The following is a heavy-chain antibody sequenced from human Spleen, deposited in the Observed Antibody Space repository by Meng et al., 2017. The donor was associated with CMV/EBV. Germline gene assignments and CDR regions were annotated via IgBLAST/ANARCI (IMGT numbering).Heavy chain of an antibody. D-gene: IGHD4-17*01. CDR1: GGSLNSGAYY. CDR3: AREGDYGDYVDY. J-gene: IGHJ4*02. V-gene: IGHV4-31*03. Sequence: CTVPGGSLNSGAYYWSWIRQHPEKGLEWIGLIYYSGNTYYNPSLKSRVSISVDTSKNQFSLNLTSVTAADTAMYYCAREGDYGDYVDYWGQGTLVTVSS. CDR2: IYYSGNT.